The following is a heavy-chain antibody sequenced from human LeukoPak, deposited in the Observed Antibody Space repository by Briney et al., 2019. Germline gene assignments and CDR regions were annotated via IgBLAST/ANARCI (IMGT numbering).Heavy chain of an antibody. J-gene: IGHJ4*02. CDR1: GYTFTSYA. Sequence: RASVKVSCTASGYTFTSYAMNWVRQAPGQGLEWMGWINTNTGNPTYAQGFTGRFVFSLDTSVSTAYLQISSLKAEDTAVYYCARDRPPIFLYYDSSGYYGDFDYWGQGTLVTVSS. V-gene: IGHV7-4-1*02. CDR2: INTNTGNP. D-gene: IGHD3-22*01. CDR3: ARDRPPIFLYYDSSGYYGDFDY.